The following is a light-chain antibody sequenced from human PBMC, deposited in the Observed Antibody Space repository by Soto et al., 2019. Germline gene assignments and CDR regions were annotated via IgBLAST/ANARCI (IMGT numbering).Light chain of an antibody. CDR1: QKINTW. CDR2: EAS. CDR3: QQYEIYPLT. Sequence: IQMTQSPSTLSASVGDRVTITCRASQKINTWVAWYQQRPGKAPKLLIYEASSLEPGVPSRFGGSGSGTVFTLIISILQPDDFATNCGQQYEIYPLTFGGGNQLA. J-gene: IGKJ4*01. V-gene: IGKV1-5*03.